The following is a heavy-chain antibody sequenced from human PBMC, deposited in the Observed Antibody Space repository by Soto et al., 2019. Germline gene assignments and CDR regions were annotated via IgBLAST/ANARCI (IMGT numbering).Heavy chain of an antibody. D-gene: IGHD2-15*01. CDR1: GFTFSRQA. CDR2: IWYHGVDK. V-gene: IGHV3-33*01. Sequence: QVQLVESGGGVVQPERSLRLSCAASGFTFSRQAMHWVRQAPGRGLEWVAVIWYHGVDKYYADAGKGRFTISRDNSMNTVYMQMNSLRGEDKAGYYCATGFLGWCTGGNCPLDSWGQGSLVTVSS. CDR3: ATGFLGWCTGGNCPLDS. J-gene: IGHJ4*02.